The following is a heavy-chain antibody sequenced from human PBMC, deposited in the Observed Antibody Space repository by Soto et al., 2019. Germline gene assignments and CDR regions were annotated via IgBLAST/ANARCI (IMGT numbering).Heavy chain of an antibody. CDR3: AKPSRQWLSTGYFDL. D-gene: IGHD6-19*01. J-gene: IGHJ2*01. Sequence: VQLVESGGGVVQPGRSLRLSCAASGFTFSSYGMHWVRQAPGKGLEWVAVISYDGSNKYYADSVKGRFTISRDNSKNTLYLQMNNLRAEDTAVYYCAKPSRQWLSTGYFDLWGRGTLVTVSS. CDR1: GFTFSSYG. CDR2: ISYDGSNK. V-gene: IGHV3-30*18.